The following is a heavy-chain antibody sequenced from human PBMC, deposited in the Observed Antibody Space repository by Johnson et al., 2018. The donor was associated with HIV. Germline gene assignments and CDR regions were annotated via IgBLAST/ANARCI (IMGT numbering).Heavy chain of an antibody. CDR1: GFSFSDYY. CDR2: ISSSGDTM. CDR3: AKDLGWFSGFDI. D-gene: IGHD3-3*01. V-gene: IGHV3-11*04. Sequence: MQLVESGGGLVKPGGSLRLSCAASGFSFSDYYMSWIRQAPGKGLEWVSYISSSGDTMYNADSVKGRFTISRDNTKKSLYLQMNSLTADDTAVYYCAKDLGWFSGFDIWGPGTMVTVSS. J-gene: IGHJ3*02.